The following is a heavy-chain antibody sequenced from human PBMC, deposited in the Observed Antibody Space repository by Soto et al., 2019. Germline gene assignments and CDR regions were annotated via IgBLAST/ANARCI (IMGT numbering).Heavy chain of an antibody. Sequence: PGGSLRLSCAAFGLTISGKKYVAWVRQAPGKGLEWVSALYDVDGSFYADSVKGRFTISRDSSKNTLYLQMSSLRAEDTAVYFCAKANTGSQFGLNYFDYWGQGTLVTVSS. CDR3: AKANTGSQFGLNYFDY. CDR1: GLTISGKKY. D-gene: IGHD1-26*01. J-gene: IGHJ4*02. CDR2: LYDVDGS. V-gene: IGHV3-53*01.